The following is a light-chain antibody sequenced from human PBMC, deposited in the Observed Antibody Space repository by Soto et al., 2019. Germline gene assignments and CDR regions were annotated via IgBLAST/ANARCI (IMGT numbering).Light chain of an antibody. J-gene: IGKJ1*01. V-gene: IGKV3-20*01. CDR1: QSVSSSY. CDR2: GAS. Sequence: EIVLTQSPGTLSLSPGERATLSCRASQSVSSSYLAWYQQKPGQAPRILIYGASSRATGIPDRFSGSGSGTEFTLTISRLEPEDFAVYYCRQYGSSPQTFGQGTKVEIK. CDR3: RQYGSSPQT.